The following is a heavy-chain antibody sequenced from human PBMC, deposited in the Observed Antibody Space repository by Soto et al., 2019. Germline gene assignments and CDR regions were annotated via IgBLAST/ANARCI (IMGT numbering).Heavy chain of an antibody. V-gene: IGHV3-15*07. Sequence: GGSLRLSCAASGFTFNNAWMNWVRQAPGKGLEWVGRIKSKTDGGATDYAAPVKGRFTISRDPSKTTLYLQMNSLKTEDTAVYFCTTVIRNYWAYYYYAMDVWGQGTTVTVSS. CDR1: GFTFNNAW. D-gene: IGHD1-7*01. J-gene: IGHJ6*02. CDR2: IKSKTDGGAT. CDR3: TTVIRNYWAYYYYAMDV.